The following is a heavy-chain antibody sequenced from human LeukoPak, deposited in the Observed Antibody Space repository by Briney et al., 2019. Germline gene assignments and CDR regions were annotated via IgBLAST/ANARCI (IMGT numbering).Heavy chain of an antibody. Sequence: SETLSLTCAVYGGSFDGYYWGWIRQPPGKGLEWIGNIYYSGSTYYNPSLKSRVSISVDTSKNQFSLKLTSVTAADTTVYYCARAPEYGLYYFDYWGQGTLVTVSS. CDR2: IYYSGST. J-gene: IGHJ4*02. CDR1: GGSFDGYY. CDR3: ARAPEYGLYYFDY. D-gene: IGHD1-14*01. V-gene: IGHV4-34*01.